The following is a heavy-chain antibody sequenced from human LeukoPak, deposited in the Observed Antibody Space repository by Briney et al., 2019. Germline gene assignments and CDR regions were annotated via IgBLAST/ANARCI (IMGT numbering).Heavy chain of an antibody. CDR1: EFSVGSNY. D-gene: IGHD3-22*01. CDR3: ARLYDGSAYHADHFDY. CDR2: ISSSSSSYI. V-gene: IGHV3-21*01. J-gene: IGHJ4*02. Sequence: GGSLRLSCAASEFSVGSNYMTWVRQAPGKGLEWVSSISSSSSSYIYYADSVKGRFTISRDNAKNSLYLQMNSLRAEDTAVYYCARLYDGSAYHADHFDYWGQGTLVIVSS.